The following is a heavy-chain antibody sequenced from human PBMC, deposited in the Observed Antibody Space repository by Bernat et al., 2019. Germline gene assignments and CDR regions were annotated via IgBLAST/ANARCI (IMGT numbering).Heavy chain of an antibody. D-gene: IGHD3-10*01. V-gene: IGHV1-69*01. CDR1: GGTFSSYA. CDR2: IIPIFGTA. CDR3: AGDRYVTMVQGVMRGWFDP. J-gene: IGHJ5*02. Sequence: QVQLVQSGAEVKKPGSSVKVSCKASGGTFSSYAISWVRQAPGQGLEWMGGIIPIFGTANYAQKFQGRVTITADESTSTAYMELSSLRSEDTAVYYCAGDRYVTMVQGVMRGWFDPWGQGTLVTVSS.